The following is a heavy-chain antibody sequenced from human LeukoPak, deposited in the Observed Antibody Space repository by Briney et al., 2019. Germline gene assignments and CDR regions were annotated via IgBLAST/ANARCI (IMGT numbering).Heavy chain of an antibody. CDR1: GGSISSYY. V-gene: IGHV4-59*01. J-gene: IGHJ4*02. CDR2: IYYSGST. D-gene: IGHD5-18*01. Sequence: SETLSLTCTVSGGSISSYYWSWIRQPPGKGLEWIGYIYYSGSTNYNPSLKSRVTISVDTSKNQFSLKLSSVTAADTAVYYCARRDTSTGIDFWGRGILVTVSS. CDR3: ARRDTSTGIDF.